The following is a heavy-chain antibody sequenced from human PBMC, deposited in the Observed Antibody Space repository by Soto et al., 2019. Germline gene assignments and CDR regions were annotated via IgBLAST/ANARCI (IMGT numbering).Heavy chain of an antibody. J-gene: IGHJ6*03. CDR3: TTDFGVVSYYYMDV. CDR1: GFTFSNAW. V-gene: IGHV3-15*01. CDR2: IKSKTDGGTT. Sequence: EVQLVESGGGLVKPGGSLTLSCAASGFTFSNAWMSWVRQAPGKGLEWVGRIKSKTDGGTTDYAAPVKGRFTISRDDSKNTLYLQLNSLKTEDTAVYSCTTDFGVVSYYYMDVWGKGTTVTVSS. D-gene: IGHD3-3*01.